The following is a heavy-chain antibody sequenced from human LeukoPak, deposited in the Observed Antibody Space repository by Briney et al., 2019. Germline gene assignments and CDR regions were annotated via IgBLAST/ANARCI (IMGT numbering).Heavy chain of an antibody. CDR1: GGSFSGYY. Sequence: SETLSLTCAVYGGSFSGYYWSWIRQPPGKGLEWIGEINHSGSTNYNPSLKSRVTISVDTSKIQFSLKLSSVTAADRAVYYCARARRWLQLGASIFDYWGQGTLVTVSS. CDR3: ARARRWLQLGASIFDY. V-gene: IGHV4-34*01. J-gene: IGHJ4*02. CDR2: INHSGST. D-gene: IGHD5-24*01.